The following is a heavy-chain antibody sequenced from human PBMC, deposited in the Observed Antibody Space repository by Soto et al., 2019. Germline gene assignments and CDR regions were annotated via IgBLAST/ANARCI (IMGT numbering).Heavy chain of an antibody. CDR1: GGSFSGYY. J-gene: IGHJ5*02. CDR2: INHSGST. V-gene: IGHV4-34*01. D-gene: IGHD1-20*01. CDR3: ARGALTGTTLSRLDP. Sequence: SETLSLTCAVYGGSFSGYYWSWIRQPPGKGLEWIGEINHSGSTNYNPSLKSRVTISVDTSKNQFSLKLSSVTAADTAVYYCARGALTGTTLSRLDPWGQGTLVTVS.